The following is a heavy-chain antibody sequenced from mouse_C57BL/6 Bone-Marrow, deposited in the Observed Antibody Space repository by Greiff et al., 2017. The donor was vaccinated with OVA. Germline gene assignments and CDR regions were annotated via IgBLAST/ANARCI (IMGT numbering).Heavy chain of an antibody. CDR1: GYTFTSYW. V-gene: IGHV1-59*01. CDR3: ARSLWGY. CDR2: IDPSDSYT. D-gene: IGHD1-1*02. J-gene: IGHJ3*01. Sequence: VQLQQSGAELVRPGTSVKLSCKASGYTFTSYWMHWVKQRPGQGLEWIGVIDPSDSYTNYNQKFKGKATLTVDTSSSTAYMQLSSLTSEDSAVYYCARSLWGYWGQGTLVTVSA.